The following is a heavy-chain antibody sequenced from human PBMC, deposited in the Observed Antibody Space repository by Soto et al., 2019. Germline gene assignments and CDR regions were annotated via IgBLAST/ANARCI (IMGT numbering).Heavy chain of an antibody. Sequence: QVQLVESGGGVVQSGRSLRLSCAASGFTFSSYGMHWVRQAPGKGLEWVAVIWYDGSNKYYADSVKGRFTISRDNSKNTLYLQMNSLRAEDTAVYYCAREEGYCSGGSCYSYYYYGMDVWGQGTTVTVSS. J-gene: IGHJ6*02. CDR3: AREEGYCSGGSCYSYYYYGMDV. V-gene: IGHV3-33*01. CDR2: IWYDGSNK. CDR1: GFTFSSYG. D-gene: IGHD2-15*01.